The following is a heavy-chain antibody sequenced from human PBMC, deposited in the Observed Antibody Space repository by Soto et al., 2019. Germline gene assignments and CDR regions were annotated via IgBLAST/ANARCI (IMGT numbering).Heavy chain of an antibody. V-gene: IGHV1-69*01. Sequence: QVQLVQSGAEVTKPGSSVKVSCKASGGTFSSYAISWVRQAPGQGLEWMGGIIPIFGTANYAQKFQGRVTITADESTSTAYMELSSLRSEDTAVYYCARGEGDGSGSYYYYYGMDVWGQGTTVTVSS. J-gene: IGHJ6*02. CDR2: IIPIFGTA. D-gene: IGHD3-10*01. CDR3: ARGEGDGSGSYYYYYGMDV. CDR1: GGTFSSYA.